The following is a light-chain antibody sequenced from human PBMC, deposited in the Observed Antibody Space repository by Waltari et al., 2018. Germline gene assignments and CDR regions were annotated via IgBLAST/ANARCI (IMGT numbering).Light chain of an antibody. CDR3: QQRSNWPPIT. CDR1: QSVDSY. CDR2: DAS. Sequence: EIVLTQSPATLSLSPGERPTLSCRASQSVDSYLACYQQKPGQAPRLLIYDASNRATGIPARFSGSGSGTDFTLTISSLEPEDFAVYYCQQRSNWPPITFGQGTRLEIK. J-gene: IGKJ5*01. V-gene: IGKV3-11*01.